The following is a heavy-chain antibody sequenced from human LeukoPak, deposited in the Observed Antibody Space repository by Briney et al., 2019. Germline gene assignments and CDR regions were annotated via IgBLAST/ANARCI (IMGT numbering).Heavy chain of an antibody. J-gene: IGHJ4*02. V-gene: IGHV3-33*01. CDR1: GFTFSSYD. CDR3: ARNSALDY. D-gene: IGHD2/OR15-2a*01. CDR2: MWSDGSNK. Sequence: GRSPRLSCAASGFTFSSYDMHWVRQAPGKGLEWVAVMWSDGSNKYHADSVKGRFTISRDNSKNTLYLQMNSLRAEDTAVYYCARNSALDYWGQGTLVTVSS.